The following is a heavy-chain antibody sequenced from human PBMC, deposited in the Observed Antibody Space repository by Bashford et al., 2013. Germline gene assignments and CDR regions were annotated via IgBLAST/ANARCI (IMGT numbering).Heavy chain of an antibody. CDR2: ITTDGNNV. J-gene: IGHJ4*02. CDR3: ARDAGAGTPFDY. D-gene: IGHD6-19*01. V-gene: IGHV3-74*01. Sequence: VRQAPGKGLVWVSRITTDGNNVAYADSVKGRFALSRENAQNTVYLQLNSLRAEDTAVYYCARDAGAGTPFDYVGPGIPWSPSPQ.